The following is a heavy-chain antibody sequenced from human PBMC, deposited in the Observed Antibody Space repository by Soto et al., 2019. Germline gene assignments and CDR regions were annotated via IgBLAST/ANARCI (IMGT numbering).Heavy chain of an antibody. Sequence: QVQLVQSGAEVKKPGASAKVSCKASGYTFTSYGISWVRQAPGQGLEWMGWISAYNGNTNYAQKLQGRVTMTTDTSTSTAYMELRSLRSDDTAVYYCARFIVVVPAAILIDYYYYGMDVWGQGTTVTVSS. V-gene: IGHV1-18*04. CDR2: ISAYNGNT. J-gene: IGHJ6*02. D-gene: IGHD2-2*01. CDR1: GYTFTSYG. CDR3: ARFIVVVPAAILIDYYYYGMDV.